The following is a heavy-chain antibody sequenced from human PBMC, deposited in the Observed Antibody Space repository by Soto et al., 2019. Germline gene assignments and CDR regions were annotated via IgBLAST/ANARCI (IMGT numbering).Heavy chain of an antibody. CDR1: GGSISSYY. D-gene: IGHD1-26*01. J-gene: IGHJ5*02. Sequence: PSETLSLTSTVSGGSISSYYWSWIRQPPGKGLEWIGYIYYSGSTNYNPSLKSRVTISVDTSKNQFSLKLSSVTAADTAVYYCAREFPGSYPGWFDPWGQGTLVTVSS. V-gene: IGHV4-59*01. CDR2: IYYSGST. CDR3: AREFPGSYPGWFDP.